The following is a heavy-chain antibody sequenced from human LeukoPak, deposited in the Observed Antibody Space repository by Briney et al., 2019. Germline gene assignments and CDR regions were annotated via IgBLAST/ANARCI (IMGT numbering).Heavy chain of an antibody. CDR2: IYYSGST. CDR1: GGSFSGYY. D-gene: IGHD3-3*01. J-gene: IGHJ5*02. Sequence: SETLSLTCAVYGGSFSGYYWSWIRQPPGKGLEWIGYIYYSGSTNYNPSLKSRVTISVDTSKNQFSLKLSSVTAADTAVYYCARSTHLTIFGVVRPNWFDPWGQGTLVTVSS. CDR3: ARSTHLTIFGVVRPNWFDP. V-gene: IGHV4-59*01.